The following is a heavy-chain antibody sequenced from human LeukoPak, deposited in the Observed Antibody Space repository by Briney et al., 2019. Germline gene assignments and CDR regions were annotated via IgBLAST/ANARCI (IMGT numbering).Heavy chain of an antibody. D-gene: IGHD3-10*01. CDR1: GFTFKSAW. V-gene: IGHV3-7*01. CDR2: IKEDGSAK. Sequence: PGGSLRLSCAASGFTFKSAWMTWVRQAPGKGLEWVANIKEDGSAKNYIDSVRGRFTISRDNAKNSLYLQMNSLRAEDTAVYYCATSFGAIRGYWGQGTLVSVSS. CDR3: ATSFGAIRGY. J-gene: IGHJ4*02.